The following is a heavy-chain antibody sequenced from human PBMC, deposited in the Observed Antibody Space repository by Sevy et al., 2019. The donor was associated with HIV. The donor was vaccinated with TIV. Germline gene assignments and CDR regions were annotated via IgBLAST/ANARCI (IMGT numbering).Heavy chain of an antibody. CDR2: IYYSGST. V-gene: IGHV4-39*01. J-gene: IGHJ3*02. CDR1: GGSISSSSYY. CDR3: ARARWEDNAFDI. D-gene: IGHD1-26*01. Sequence: SETLSLTCTVSGGSISSSSYYWGWIRQPPGKGLEWIGSIYYSGSTYYNPSLKSRVTISVDTSKNQFSLKRSSVTAADTAVYYCARARWEDNAFDIWGQGTMVTVSS.